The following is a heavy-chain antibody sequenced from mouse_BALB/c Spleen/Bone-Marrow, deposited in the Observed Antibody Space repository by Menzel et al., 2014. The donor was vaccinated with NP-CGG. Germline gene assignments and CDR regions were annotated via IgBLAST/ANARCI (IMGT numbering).Heavy chain of an antibody. J-gene: IGHJ4*01. CDR2: INPYNGGT. CDR1: GYSFTGYT. Sequence: EVQLQQSGPELVKPGASMKISCKASGYSFTGYTMNWVKQSHGKNPEWIGLINPYNGGTSYNQKFKGKATLTVDKSSSTAYMELLSLTSEDSAVYYCARWAIYYDYGEDYAMDYWGQGTSVTVSS. D-gene: IGHD2-4*01. V-gene: IGHV1-18*01. CDR3: ARWAIYYDYGEDYAMDY.